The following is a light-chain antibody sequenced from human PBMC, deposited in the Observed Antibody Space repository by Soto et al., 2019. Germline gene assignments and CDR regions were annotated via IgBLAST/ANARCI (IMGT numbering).Light chain of an antibody. J-gene: IGLJ1*01. V-gene: IGLV1-47*01. CDR2: RNN. CDR1: SSNIGSNY. CDR3: AAWDDSLL. Sequence: QSVLTQPPSASGTPGQRVTISCSGSSSNIGSNYVYWYQQLPGTAPKLLIYRNNQRPSGVPDRFSGSKSGTSASLAISWLRSEDEADYYCAAWDDSLLFGTGTKLTVL.